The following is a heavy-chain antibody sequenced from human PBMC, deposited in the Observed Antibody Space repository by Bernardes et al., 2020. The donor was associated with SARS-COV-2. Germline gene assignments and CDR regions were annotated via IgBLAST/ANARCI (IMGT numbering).Heavy chain of an antibody. D-gene: IGHD5-18*01. CDR1: GGSISSYY. V-gene: IGHV4-59*01. J-gene: IGHJ6*02. Sequence: SLTCTVSGGSISSYYWSWIRQPPGKGLEWIGYIYYSGSTNYNPSLKSRVTISVDTSKNQFSLKLSSVTAADTAVYYCARKAGYSYGYYYGMDVWGQGTTVTVSS. CDR3: ARKAGYSYGYYYGMDV. CDR2: IYYSGST.